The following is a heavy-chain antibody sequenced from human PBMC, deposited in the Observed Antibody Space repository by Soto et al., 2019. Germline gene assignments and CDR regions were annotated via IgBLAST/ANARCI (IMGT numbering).Heavy chain of an antibody. D-gene: IGHD6-13*01. Sequence: QVQLVESGGGGVQPGSSLRPSCAAHGSTFSRYGMHWLGQAPGKGLEWVAVICYDGSNKYYADSVKGRFTISRDNSKNTLYLQMNSLRAEDTAVYYCHIAAAQGDAFDIWGQGTMVTVSS. CDR3: HIAAAQGDAFDI. J-gene: IGHJ3*02. CDR2: ICYDGSNK. V-gene: IGHV3-33*01. CDR1: GSTFSRYG.